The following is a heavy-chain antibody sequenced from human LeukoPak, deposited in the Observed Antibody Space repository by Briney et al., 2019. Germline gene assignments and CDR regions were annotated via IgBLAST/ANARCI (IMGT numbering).Heavy chain of an antibody. CDR1: GGSISSNAYY. CDR2: IYSSVST. V-gene: IGHV4-39*01. D-gene: IGHD1-26*01. Sequence: PSETLSLTCTVSGGSISSNAYYWAWIRQPPGKGLEWIGSIYSSVSTYYNPSLKSRVTISVDTSKDQFSLRLSSVTAADTALYYCAYSGSYGHLGYWGQGIPVTVSS. CDR3: AYSGSYGHLGY. J-gene: IGHJ4*02.